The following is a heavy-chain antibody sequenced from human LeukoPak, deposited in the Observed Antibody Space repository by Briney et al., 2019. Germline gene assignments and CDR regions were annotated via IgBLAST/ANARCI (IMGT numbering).Heavy chain of an antibody. Sequence: SETLSLTCTVSGCTIRSYYWSWIRQPPGKGLEWIGYIYYSGSTNYNPSLKSRVTISVDTSKNQFSLKLSSVTAADTAVYYCARVKGREGSTVIIDYWGQGTLVTVSS. CDR1: GCTIRSYY. CDR2: IYYSGST. D-gene: IGHD3-10*01. CDR3: ARVKGREGSTVIIDY. V-gene: IGHV4-59*01. J-gene: IGHJ4*02.